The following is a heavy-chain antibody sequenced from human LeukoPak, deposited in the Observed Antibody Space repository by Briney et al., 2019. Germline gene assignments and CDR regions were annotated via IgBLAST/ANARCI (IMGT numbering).Heavy chain of an antibody. CDR3: ARGRSNYYGMDV. Sequence: SGTLSLTCSVSDGSINSYYWNWIRRPPGEGLEWIGYIYYNGNTNYSPSLKSRVTMSVDTSKNLFSLKVSSVTAADTAVYYCARGRSNYYGMDVWGQGTTVTVSS. J-gene: IGHJ6*02. CDR2: IYYNGNT. CDR1: DGSINSYY. V-gene: IGHV4-59*01. D-gene: IGHD1-26*01.